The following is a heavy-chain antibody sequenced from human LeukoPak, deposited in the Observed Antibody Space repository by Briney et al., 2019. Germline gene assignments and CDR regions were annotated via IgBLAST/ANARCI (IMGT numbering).Heavy chain of an antibody. J-gene: IGHJ4*02. CDR2: IYTSGST. CDR3: ARGAYFDWLYRLDY. CDR1: GASISSGSYY. Sequence: SETLSLTCTVSGASISSGSYYWSWIRQPAGKGLEWIGRIYTSGSTNYNPSLKSRVTISVDTSKNQFSLKLSSVTAADTAVYYCARGAYFDWLYRLDYWGQGTLVTVSS. D-gene: IGHD3-9*01. V-gene: IGHV4-61*02.